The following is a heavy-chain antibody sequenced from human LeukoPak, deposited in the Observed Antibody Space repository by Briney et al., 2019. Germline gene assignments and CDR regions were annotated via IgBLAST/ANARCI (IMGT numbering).Heavy chain of an antibody. J-gene: IGHJ4*02. V-gene: IGHV4-39*02. CDR3: ARVRELLGPIDY. D-gene: IGHD1-26*01. Sequence: TSETLSLTCTVSGGSISSSTYYWGWIRQPPGKGLEWIGSIYYSGSTYYNPSLKSRVTISVDTSKNHFSLKLSSVTAADTAVYYCARVRELLGPIDYWGQGTLVTVSS. CDR1: GGSISSSTYY. CDR2: IYYSGST.